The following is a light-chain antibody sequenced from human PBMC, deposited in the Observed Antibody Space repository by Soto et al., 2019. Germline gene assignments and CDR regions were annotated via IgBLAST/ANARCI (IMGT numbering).Light chain of an antibody. CDR3: LQYKSYLWT. J-gene: IGKJ1*01. V-gene: IGKV1-5*03. Sequence: DIQMTPSPSTLSASVGDRVTITCRASQTISSWLAWWQQQPGRAPKLLIYKTSSLESGVPSRFSGSGSGTDFTLTISSLQPDDFATYYCLQYKSYLWTFGQGTKVEIK. CDR1: QTISSW. CDR2: KTS.